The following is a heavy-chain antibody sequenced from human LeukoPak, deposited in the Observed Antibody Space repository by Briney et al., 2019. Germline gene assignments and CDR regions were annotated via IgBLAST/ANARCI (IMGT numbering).Heavy chain of an antibody. CDR2: INPNSGGT. CDR3: ARDQGTMVRGVIIMFDWFDP. V-gene: IGHV1-2*02. J-gene: IGHJ5*02. Sequence: ASVKVSCKASGYTFTGYYMHWVRQAPGQGLEWMGWINPNSGGTNYAQKFQGRVTMTRDTSISTAYMELSRLRSDDTAVYYCARDQGTMVRGVIIMFDWFDPWGQGTLVTVSS. D-gene: IGHD3-10*01. CDR1: GYTFTGYY.